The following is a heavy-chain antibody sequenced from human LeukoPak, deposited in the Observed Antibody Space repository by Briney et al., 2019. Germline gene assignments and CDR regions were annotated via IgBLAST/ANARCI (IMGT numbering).Heavy chain of an antibody. CDR2: IDYSGST. J-gene: IGHJ5*02. D-gene: IGHD2-2*01. CDR1: GGSISSYY. Sequence: PSEALSLTCTVSGGSISSYYWSWIRQPPGKGLELIGYIDYSGSTNYNPSLKSRVTISVDTSKNQFSLKLSSVTAADTAVYYCARDYCSSTSCEGWFDPWGQGTLVTVSS. V-gene: IGHV4-59*01. CDR3: ARDYCSSTSCEGWFDP.